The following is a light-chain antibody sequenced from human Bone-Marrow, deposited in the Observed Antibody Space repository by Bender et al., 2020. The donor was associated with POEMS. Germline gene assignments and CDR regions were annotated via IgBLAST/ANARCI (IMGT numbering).Light chain of an antibody. CDR3: ISYTSSSTLV. CDR2: DVN. V-gene: IGLV2-14*03. CDR1: SSDIGGYNY. Sequence: QSALTQPASVSGSPGQSITTSCTGTSSDIGGYNYVSWYQQHPGKAPKLMILDVNNRPSGVSNRFSGSKSGNTASLTISGLQAEDEADYFCISYTSSSTLVFGGGTKLTVL. J-gene: IGLJ3*02.